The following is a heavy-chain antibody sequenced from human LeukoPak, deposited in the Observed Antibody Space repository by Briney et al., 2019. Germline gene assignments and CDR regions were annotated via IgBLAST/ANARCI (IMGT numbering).Heavy chain of an antibody. V-gene: IGHV1-69*05. D-gene: IGHD3-10*01. CDR3: ARVRRFGEGNYMDV. CDR2: IIPIFGTA. CDR1: GGTFGSYA. J-gene: IGHJ6*03. Sequence: GASVKVSCKASGGTFGSYAISWVRQAPGQGLEWMGGIIPIFGTANYAQKFQGRVTITTDESTSTAYMELSSLRSEDTAVYYCARVRRFGEGNYMDVWGTGTTVTVSS.